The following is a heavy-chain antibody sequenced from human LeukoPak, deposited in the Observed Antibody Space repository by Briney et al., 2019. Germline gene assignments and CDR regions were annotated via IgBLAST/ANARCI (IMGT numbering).Heavy chain of an antibody. Sequence: GGSLRLSCAASGFTFSSYAMSWVRHAPGKGLEWVSAISGSGGSTYYADSVKGRFTISRDNSKNTLYLQMNSLRAEDTAVYYCAKAGDYGIQLWSFLDYWGQGTLVTVSS. CDR1: GFTFSSYA. D-gene: IGHD5-18*01. CDR3: AKAGDYGIQLWSFLDY. V-gene: IGHV3-23*01. CDR2: ISGSGGST. J-gene: IGHJ4*02.